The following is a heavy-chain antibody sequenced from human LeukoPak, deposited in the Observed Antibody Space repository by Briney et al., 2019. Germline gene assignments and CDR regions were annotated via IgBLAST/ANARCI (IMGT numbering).Heavy chain of an antibody. V-gene: IGHV4-39*01. CDR2: IHYSGST. J-gene: IGHJ4*02. CDR3: ARLGGYYDPPGY. CDR1: GGSISSPTYY. Sequence: SETLSLTCTVSGGSISSPTYYWAWIRQPPGKGLEWIGTIHYSGSTFYNPSLKSRVTISVDTSKNQFSRKLSSVTAADTAVYYCARLGGYYDPPGYWGQGTLVTVSS. D-gene: IGHD3-22*01.